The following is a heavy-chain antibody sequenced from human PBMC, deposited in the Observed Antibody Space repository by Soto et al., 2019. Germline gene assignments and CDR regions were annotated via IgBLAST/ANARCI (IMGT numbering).Heavy chain of an antibody. V-gene: IGHV1-2*04. J-gene: IGHJ6*02. CDR2: INPNSGGT. D-gene: IGHD2-21*01. Sequence: QVQLVQSGAEVEKPGASVKVSCKASGYTFTAYYIHWVRQARGQGLEWLGWINPNSGGTSDSQKFQAWITLTRDTSISTAYMELTRLRSDDTAVYYCARANSIRPYYYNMDVWGQGTTVTVSS. CDR3: ARANSIRPYYYNMDV. CDR1: GYTFTAYY.